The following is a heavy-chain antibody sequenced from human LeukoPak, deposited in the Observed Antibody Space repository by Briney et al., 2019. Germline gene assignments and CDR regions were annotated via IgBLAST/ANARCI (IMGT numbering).Heavy chain of an antibody. V-gene: IGHV3-74*01. CDR1: GFTFSSYW. CDR3: ARGGKYGDYLWWFDP. J-gene: IGHJ5*02. Sequence: PGGSLRLSCAASGFTFSSYWMHWVRQAPGKGLVWVSRINSDGSITSYADSVKGRLTISRDNAKNTLYLQMNSLRAEDTAVYYCARGGKYGDYLWWFDPWGQGTLVTVSS. CDR2: INSDGSIT. D-gene: IGHD4-17*01.